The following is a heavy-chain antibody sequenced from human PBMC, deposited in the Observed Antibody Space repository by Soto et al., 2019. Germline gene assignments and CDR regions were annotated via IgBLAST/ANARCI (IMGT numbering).Heavy chain of an antibody. CDR3: ATFRITIFGDYFDY. CDR1: GYTLTEVS. D-gene: IGHD3-3*01. J-gene: IGHJ4*02. CDR2: FDTEEGET. Sequence: QVQVVQSGAEVKKPGASVKVSCKVSGYTLTEVSMHWVRQAPGKGLEWMGGFDTEEGETIYAQKFQGRVTMTEDTSTNTAYMELSSLRSEDTAVYYCATFRITIFGDYFDYGGQGTLVTVSS. V-gene: IGHV1-24*01.